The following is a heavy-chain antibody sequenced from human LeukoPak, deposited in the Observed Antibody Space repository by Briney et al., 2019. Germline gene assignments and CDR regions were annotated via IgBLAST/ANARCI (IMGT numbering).Heavy chain of an antibody. Sequence: PGGSLRLSCAASGFTFSSYAMSWVRQAPGKGLEWVSGISGSGDTPYYADSVKGRFTISRDNSKNTLYLQMNSLRAEDTAVYYCAKDARAYCGGDCYPYYFDYWGQGTLVTVSS. CDR1: GFTFSSYA. D-gene: IGHD2-21*02. CDR3: AKDARAYCGGDCYPYYFDY. CDR2: ISGSGDTP. J-gene: IGHJ4*02. V-gene: IGHV3-23*01.